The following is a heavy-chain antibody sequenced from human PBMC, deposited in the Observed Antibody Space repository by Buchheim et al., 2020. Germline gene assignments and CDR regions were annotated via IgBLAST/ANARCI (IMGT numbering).Heavy chain of an antibody. CDR2: IWYDGSNK. Sequence: QVQLVESGGGVVQPGRSLRLSCAASGFTFSSYGMHWVRQAPGKGLEWVAVIWYDGSNKYYADSVKGRFTISRDNSKNTLYLQMNSLRAEDTAVYYCARDALVFWSGYQFDYWGQGTL. CDR3: ARDALVFWSGYQFDY. D-gene: IGHD3-3*01. V-gene: IGHV3-33*01. J-gene: IGHJ4*02. CDR1: GFTFSSYG.